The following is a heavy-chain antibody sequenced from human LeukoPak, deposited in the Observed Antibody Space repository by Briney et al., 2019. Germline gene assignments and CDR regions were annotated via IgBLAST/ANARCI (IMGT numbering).Heavy chain of an antibody. J-gene: IGHJ4*02. CDR3: ANTRCTSTTCHFDY. V-gene: IGHV3-30*02. CDR1: GFTFSSYG. Sequence: GGSLRLSCAASGFTFSSYGMHWVRQAPGKGLEWVAFIRYDGSNKYYADSVKGRFTISRDNSKNTLYLQMNSLRVEDTAIYYCANTRCTSTTCHFDYWGQGTLVTVSS. CDR2: IRYDGSNK. D-gene: IGHD2-2*01.